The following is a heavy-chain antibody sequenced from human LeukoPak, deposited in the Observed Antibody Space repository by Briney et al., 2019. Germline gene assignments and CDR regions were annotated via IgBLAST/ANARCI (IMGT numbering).Heavy chain of an antibody. CDR1: GYTFTSYY. CDR3: AREKGSSGSNWFDP. J-gene: IGHJ5*02. Sequence: VASVKVSCKASGYTFTSYYVHWVRQAPGQGLEWMGWINPNSGGTNYAQKFQGRVTMTRDTSISTAYMELSRLRSDDTAVYYCAREKGSSGSNWFDPWGQGTLVTVSS. V-gene: IGHV1-2*02. D-gene: IGHD3-22*01. CDR2: INPNSGGT.